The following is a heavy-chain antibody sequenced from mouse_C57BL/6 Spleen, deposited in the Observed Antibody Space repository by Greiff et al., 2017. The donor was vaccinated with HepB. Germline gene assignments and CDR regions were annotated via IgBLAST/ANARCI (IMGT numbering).Heavy chain of an antibody. CDR1: GFSLSTFGMG. Sequence: QVTLKESGPGILQPSQTLSLTCSFSGFSLSTFGMGVGWIRQPSGKGLEWLAHIWWDDDKYYNPALKSRLTISKDTSKNQVFLKIANVDTADTATYYCARMDYYGSSYDYFDYWGQGTTLTVSS. V-gene: IGHV8-8*01. CDR2: IWWDDDK. J-gene: IGHJ2*01. D-gene: IGHD1-1*01. CDR3: ARMDYYGSSYDYFDY.